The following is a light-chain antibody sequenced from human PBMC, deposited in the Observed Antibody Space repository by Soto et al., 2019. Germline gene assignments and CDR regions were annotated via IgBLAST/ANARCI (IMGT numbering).Light chain of an antibody. Sequence: SSELTQPPSVSVAPGQTARITCGGNRIGTESVHWYQQKPGQAPVLVVYDDSDRPSGIPERFSGSTSGNTATLTLSRVEAGDEADYYCQVWDTTINHVLFGGGTKVTVL. CDR1: RIGTES. CDR3: QVWDTTINHVL. V-gene: IGLV3-21*02. J-gene: IGLJ2*01. CDR2: DDS.